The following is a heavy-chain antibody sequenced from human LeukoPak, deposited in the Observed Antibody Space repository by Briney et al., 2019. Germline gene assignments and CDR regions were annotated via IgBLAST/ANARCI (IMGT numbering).Heavy chain of an antibody. CDR2: ISPDGSDT. CDR3: TRVQAGRSGHMDV. CDR1: GFSLSGYW. J-gene: IGHJ6*02. V-gene: IGHV3-74*01. Sequence: QPGGSLRLSCAASGFSLSGYWMHWVRQAPGKGLVWVSRISPDGSDTTYADSVKGRFTISRDNPKNTLYLQMNSLRDEDAAVYQCTRVQAGRSGHMDVWGRGTTVTVSS.